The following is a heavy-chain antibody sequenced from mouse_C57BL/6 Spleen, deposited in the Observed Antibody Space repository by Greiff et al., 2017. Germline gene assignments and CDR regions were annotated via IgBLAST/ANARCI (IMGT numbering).Heavy chain of an antibody. CDR3: ARERIYDYDECYAMDY. J-gene: IGHJ4*01. Sequence: LVESGAELARPGASVKLSCKASGYTFTSYGISWVKQRTGQGLEWIGEIYPRSGNTYYNEKFKGKATLTADKSSSTAYMELRSLTSEDSAVYFCARERIYDYDECYAMDYWGQGTSVTVSS. V-gene: IGHV1-81*01. CDR2: IYPRSGNT. CDR1: GYTFTSYG. D-gene: IGHD2-4*01.